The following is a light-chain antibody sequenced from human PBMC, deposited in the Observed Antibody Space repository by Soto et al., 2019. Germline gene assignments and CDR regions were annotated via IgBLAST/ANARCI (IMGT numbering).Light chain of an antibody. CDR2: GDN. CDR3: ASWDNSLNGLYV. Sequence: QSVLTQPPSASGTPGQRVTISCSGSSSNIGSHPVNWYQQLPGTAPKLLLYGDNQRPSGVPGRFSASKSGASASPAISGLQSEDEATYYCASWDNSLNGLYVFGAGTKVTVL. CDR1: SSNIGSHP. J-gene: IGLJ1*01. V-gene: IGLV1-44*01.